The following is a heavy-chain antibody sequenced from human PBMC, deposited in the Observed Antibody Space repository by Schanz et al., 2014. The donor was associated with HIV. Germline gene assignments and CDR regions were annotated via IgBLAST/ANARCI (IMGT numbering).Heavy chain of an antibody. D-gene: IGHD6-6*01. CDR1: GGSVSSGSYY. Sequence: QVQLQESGPGLVKPSETLSLTCTVSGGSVSSGSYYWNWIRQPPGKGLEWIGNIYYSGSTNYNPSLKSRVTISVDTSKNHFSLKLSSVTAADTAVYYCASSQGAARAFDYWGQGTLVTVSS. J-gene: IGHJ4*02. CDR3: ASSQGAARAFDY. CDR2: IYYSGST. V-gene: IGHV4-61*03.